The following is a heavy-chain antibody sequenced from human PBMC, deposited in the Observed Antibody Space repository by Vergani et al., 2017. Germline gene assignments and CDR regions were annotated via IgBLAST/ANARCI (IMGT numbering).Heavy chain of an antibody. CDR1: GGTFSSYA. D-gene: IGHD6-19*01. CDR3: ARGFSYSSGWFDP. J-gene: IGHJ5*02. Sequence: QVQLVQSGAEVKKPGSSVKVSCKASGGTFSSYAISWVRQAPGQGLEWMGIINPSGGSTSYAQKFQGRVTMTRDTSTSTVYMELSSLRSEDTAVYYCARGFSYSSGWFDPWGQGTLVTVSS. CDR2: INPSGGST. V-gene: IGHV1-46*03.